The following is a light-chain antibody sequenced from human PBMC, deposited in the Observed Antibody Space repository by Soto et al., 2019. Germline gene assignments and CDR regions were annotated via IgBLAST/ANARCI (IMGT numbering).Light chain of an antibody. J-gene: IGLJ2*01. CDR2: SNN. Sequence: QSVLTQPPSASGTPGQRVTISCSGSSSNLGSNTVNWYQQLLGTAPKLVIYSNNQRPSGVPDRFSGSKSGTSASLAISGLQSEDEADYYCVAWDDSLNGYVVFGGGTKLTVL. V-gene: IGLV1-44*01. CDR1: SSNLGSNT. CDR3: VAWDDSLNGYVV.